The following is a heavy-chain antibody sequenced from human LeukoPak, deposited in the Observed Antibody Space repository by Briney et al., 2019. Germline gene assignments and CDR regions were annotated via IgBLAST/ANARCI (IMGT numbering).Heavy chain of an antibody. CDR2: IYYSGST. D-gene: IGHD3-9*01. J-gene: IGHJ5*02. CDR1: GGSISSYY. CDR3: ARHEHYDILTGDPLGGFDP. Sequence: SETLSLTCTVSGGSISSYYWSWIRQPPGKGLEWIGYIYYSGSTNYNPSLKSRVTISVDTSKNQFSLKLSSVTATDTAVYYCARHEHYDILTGDPLGGFDPWGQGTLVTVSS. V-gene: IGHV4-59*08.